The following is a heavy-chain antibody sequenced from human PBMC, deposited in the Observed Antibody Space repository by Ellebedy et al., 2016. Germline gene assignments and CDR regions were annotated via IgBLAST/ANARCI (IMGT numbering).Heavy chain of an antibody. CDR1: GGSISSYY. D-gene: IGHD5-18*01. J-gene: IGHJ5*02. Sequence: GSLRLXCTVSGGSISSYYWSWIRQPPGKGLEWIGYIYYSGSTNYNPSLKSRVTISVDTSKNQFSLKLSSVTAADTAVYYCARDGRYSYGPGWFDPWGQGTLVTVSS. CDR2: IYYSGST. CDR3: ARDGRYSYGPGWFDP. V-gene: IGHV4-59*01.